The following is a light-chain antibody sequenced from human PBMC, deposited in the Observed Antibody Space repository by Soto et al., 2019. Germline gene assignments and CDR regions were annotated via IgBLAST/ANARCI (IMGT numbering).Light chain of an antibody. CDR2: GAF. Sequence: EIVLTQSPGTLSLSPGERATLFCRASQSVSRSYLVWYQQKPGQAPRLLIYGAFNRATGIPDRFSGSGSGTDFTLTISRLEPEDFAVYYCQQYTDSRTFGQGTKVDIK. V-gene: IGKV3-20*01. J-gene: IGKJ1*01. CDR3: QQYTDSRT. CDR1: QSVSRSY.